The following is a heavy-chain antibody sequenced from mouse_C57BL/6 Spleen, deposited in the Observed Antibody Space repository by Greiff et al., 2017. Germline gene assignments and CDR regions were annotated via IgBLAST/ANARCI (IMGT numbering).Heavy chain of an antibody. J-gene: IGHJ3*01. V-gene: IGHV1-15*01. CDR2: IDPETGGT. Sequence: QVQLQQSGAELVRPGASVTLSCKASGYTFTDYEMHWVKQTPVHGLEWIGAIDPETGGTAYNQKFKGKAILTADKSSSTAYMELRSLTSEDSAVYYCTRDYGSSCRFAYWGQGTLATVSA. CDR3: TRDYGSSCRFAY. CDR1: GYTFTDYE. D-gene: IGHD1-1*01.